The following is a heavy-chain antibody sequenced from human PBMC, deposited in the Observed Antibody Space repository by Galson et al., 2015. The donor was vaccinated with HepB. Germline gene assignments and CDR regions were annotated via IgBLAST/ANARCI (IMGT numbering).Heavy chain of an antibody. CDR2: IYYNGDT. CDR3: ARHPGRGSVGYAFDL. V-gene: IGHV4-59*08. J-gene: IGHJ4*02. Sequence: ETLSLTCSVSHGSINNYYWSWIRQSPGNRLEWIGYIYYNGDTTYNPSLGYRVGMSVDTSVNQVSLWLTSVTAADTAVYYCARHPGRGSVGYAFDLWGQGTLVTVS. D-gene: IGHD5-12*01. CDR1: HGSINNYY.